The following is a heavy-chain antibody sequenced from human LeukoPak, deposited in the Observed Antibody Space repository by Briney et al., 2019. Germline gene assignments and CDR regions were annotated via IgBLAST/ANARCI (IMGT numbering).Heavy chain of an antibody. Sequence: GESLKISCKGSGYSFTSYWIGWVRQMPGKGLEWLGIIYPGDSDTRYSPSFQGQVTISVDKACSTAYLQWSSLKASDTAIYYCATYGSSWPFEYWGQGTQVTVSS. CDR1: GYSFTSYW. J-gene: IGHJ4*02. V-gene: IGHV5-51*01. CDR3: ATYGSSWPFEY. D-gene: IGHD6-13*01. CDR2: IYPGDSDT.